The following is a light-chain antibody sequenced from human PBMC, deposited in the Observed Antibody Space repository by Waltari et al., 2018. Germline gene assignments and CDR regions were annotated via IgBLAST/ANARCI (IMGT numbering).Light chain of an antibody. Sequence: EIVLTQSPATLSLSPGERATLSCRASQSISSYLAWYQQKPGQAPRLLIYDASNRAAGVPARFSGSGSGTDFALTISGLEPEDFAVYYCHQRANWPPLTFGGGTKVAIK. CDR2: DAS. V-gene: IGKV3-11*01. CDR3: HQRANWPPLT. J-gene: IGKJ4*01. CDR1: QSISSY.